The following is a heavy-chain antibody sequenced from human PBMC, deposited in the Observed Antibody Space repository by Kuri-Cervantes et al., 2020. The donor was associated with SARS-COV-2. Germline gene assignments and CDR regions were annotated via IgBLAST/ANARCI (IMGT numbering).Heavy chain of an antibody. Sequence: LRLSCTVSSGSISSGGYYWSWIRQHPGKGLEWIGYIHYSGSTYYNPSLKSRVTISVDTSKNQFSLKLSSVTAADTAVYYCARVPFWSGYYKDYYYYGMDVWGQGTTVTVSS. D-gene: IGHD3-3*01. CDR3: ARVPFWSGYYKDYYYYGMDV. CDR1: SGSISSGGYY. V-gene: IGHV4-31*03. J-gene: IGHJ6*02. CDR2: IHYSGST.